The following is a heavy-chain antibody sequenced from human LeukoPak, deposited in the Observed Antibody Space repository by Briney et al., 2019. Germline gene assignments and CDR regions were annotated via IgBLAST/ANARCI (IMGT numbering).Heavy chain of an antibody. CDR2: INRDGSEK. Sequence: GGSLRLSCAASGFTFSSYAMHWVRQAPGKGLEWMTNINRDGSEKNYVDSVKGRFTITRDNAENSLYLQMNSLKVEDTAIYYCATYDSWSGYNIAYWGQGTLVTVSS. D-gene: IGHD3-3*01. J-gene: IGHJ4*02. CDR3: ATYDSWSGYNIAY. V-gene: IGHV3-7*03. CDR1: GFTFSSYA.